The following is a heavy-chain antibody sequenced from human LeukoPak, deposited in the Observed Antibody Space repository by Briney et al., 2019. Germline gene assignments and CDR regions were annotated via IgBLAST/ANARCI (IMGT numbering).Heavy chain of an antibody. J-gene: IGHJ5*02. CDR1: GGSISSYY. V-gene: IGHV4-59*01. Sequence: SETLSLTCTVSGGSISSYYWSWIRQPPGKGLEWIGYIYYSGSTNYNPSLKSRVTISVDTSKNQFSLKLSSVTAADTAVYYCARVGLPSWGFDPWGQGTLVTVSS. CDR2: IYYSGST. CDR3: ARVGLPSWGFDP. D-gene: IGHD5-12*01.